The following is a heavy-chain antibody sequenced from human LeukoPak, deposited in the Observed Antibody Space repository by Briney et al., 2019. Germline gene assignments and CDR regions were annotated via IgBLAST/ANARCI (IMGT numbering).Heavy chain of an antibody. V-gene: IGHV3-23*01. CDR2: IRGSGGST. J-gene: IGHJ4*02. D-gene: IGHD6-13*01. CDR1: GFTFSNYA. Sequence: PGGSLRLSCAASGFTFSNYAMSWVRQAPGKGLEWVSAIRGSGGSTYYADSVKGRFTISRDNSMNTLSLQMNSLRAEGTALYYCAKSSSWTYHYLDYWGQGALVTVSS. CDR3: AKSSSWTYHYLDY.